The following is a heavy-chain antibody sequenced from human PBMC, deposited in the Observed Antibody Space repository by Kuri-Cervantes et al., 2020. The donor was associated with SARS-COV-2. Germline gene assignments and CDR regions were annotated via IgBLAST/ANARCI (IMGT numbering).Heavy chain of an antibody. CDR3: ARGGEDFDI. D-gene: IGHD3-10*01. J-gene: IGHJ3*02. CDR1: GFTFNTYS. Sequence: GESLKISCAASGFTFNTYSMDWVRLAPGKGLEWLAYISKGSDTIYYADSVKGRFTISRDNAKNSLFLQMNSLRADDTAVYYCARGGEDFDIWGQGTMVTVSS. V-gene: IGHV3-48*01. CDR2: ISKGSDTI.